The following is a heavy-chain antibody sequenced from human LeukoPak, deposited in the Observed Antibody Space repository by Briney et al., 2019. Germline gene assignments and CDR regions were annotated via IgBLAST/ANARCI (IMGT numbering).Heavy chain of an antibody. D-gene: IGHD7-27*01. CDR3: AKDGGLWVSAHWGDS. J-gene: IGHJ4*02. CDR2: ITTGDGNT. Sequence: GGSLRLSCTASGFTFSSYTMTSVRQAPGKGLKWVSTITTGDGNTYYADSVKGRFTVSRDDSKNTLYLQMNSLRAEDTAVYYCAKDGGLWVSAHWGDSWGRGTLVTVSS. CDR1: GFTFSSYT. V-gene: IGHV3-23*01.